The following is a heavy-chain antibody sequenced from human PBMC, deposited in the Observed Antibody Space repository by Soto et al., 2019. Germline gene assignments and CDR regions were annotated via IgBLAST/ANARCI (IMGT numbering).Heavy chain of an antibody. CDR3: ARYSAASGTYYFDY. CDR2: IYYSGST. Sequence: PSETLSLTCTVSGGSISSGDYYWSWIRQPPGKGLEWIGNIYYSGSTNYNPSLRSRVTMSLDKSKNQLSLILYSVTAADTGVYYCARYSAASGTYYFDYWGQGTLVTVSS. D-gene: IGHD6-13*01. V-gene: IGHV4-30-4*01. J-gene: IGHJ4*01. CDR1: GGSISSGDYY.